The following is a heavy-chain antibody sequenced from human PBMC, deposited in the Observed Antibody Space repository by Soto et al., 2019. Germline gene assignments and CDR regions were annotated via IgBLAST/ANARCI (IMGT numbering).Heavy chain of an antibody. J-gene: IGHJ6*02. CDR2: ISYDGSNK. CDR3: ASEDYYYYGMDV. CDR1: GFTFSSYG. V-gene: IGHV3-30*03. Sequence: QVQLVESGGGVVQPGRSLRLSCAASGFTFSSYGMHWVRQAPGKGLEWVAVISYDGSNKYYADSVKGRFTISRDNSKNTLYLQMNSLRAEDTAVYYCASEDYYYYGMDVWGQGTTVTVSS.